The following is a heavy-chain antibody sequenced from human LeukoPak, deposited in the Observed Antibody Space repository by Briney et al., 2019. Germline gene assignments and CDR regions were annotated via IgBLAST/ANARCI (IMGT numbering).Heavy chain of an antibody. CDR1: GYTFNNYG. V-gene: IGHV1-8*02. CDR3: ARVPVSRYFDWPPQRYFQH. D-gene: IGHD3-9*01. Sequence: ASVKVSCKASGYTFNNYGISWVRQAPGQGLEWMGWMNPNSGNTGYAQKFQGRVTMTRNTSISTAYMELSSLRSEDTAVYYCARVPVSRYFDWPPQRYFQHWGQGTLVTVSS. J-gene: IGHJ1*01. CDR2: MNPNSGNT.